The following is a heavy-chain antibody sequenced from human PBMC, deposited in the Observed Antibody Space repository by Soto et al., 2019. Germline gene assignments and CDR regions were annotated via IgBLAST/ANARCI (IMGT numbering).Heavy chain of an antibody. CDR1: GYTFTSYA. V-gene: IGHV1-3*01. CDR3: VIGSPYSSGWRLFAQYFQH. J-gene: IGHJ1*01. CDR2: INAGNGNT. D-gene: IGHD6-19*01. Sequence: GASVKVSCKASGYTFTSYAMHWARHAPEQRLEWMGWINAGNGNTKYSQKFQGRVTITRDTSASTAYMELSSLRSEDTAVYYCVIGSPYSSGWRLFAQYFQHWGQGTLGTVSS.